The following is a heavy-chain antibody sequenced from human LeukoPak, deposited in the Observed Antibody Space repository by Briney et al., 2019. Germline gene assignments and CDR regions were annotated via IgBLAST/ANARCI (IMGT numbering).Heavy chain of an antibody. CDR3: ARDYHDSSGYWPDAFDI. J-gene: IGHJ3*02. Sequence: GGSLRLSCAASGFTFSSYAMHWVRQAPGKGLEWVAVISYDGSNKYYADSVKGRFTISRDNSKNTLYLQMNSLRAEDTAVHYCARDYHDSSGYWPDAFDIWGQGTMVTVSS. D-gene: IGHD3-22*01. V-gene: IGHV3-30-3*01. CDR1: GFTFSSYA. CDR2: ISYDGSNK.